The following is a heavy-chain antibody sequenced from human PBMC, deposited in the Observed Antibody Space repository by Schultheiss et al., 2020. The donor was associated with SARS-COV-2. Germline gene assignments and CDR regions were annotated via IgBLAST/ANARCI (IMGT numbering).Heavy chain of an antibody. Sequence: ASVKVSCKASGYTFTGYYIHWVRQAPGQGLEWMGWINPNSGGTNYAQKFQGRVTITADKSTSTAYMELSSLRSEDTAVYYCARAPYLSGLWFGDYWGQGTLVTVSS. CDR1: GYTFTGYY. CDR2: INPNSGGT. D-gene: IGHD3-10*01. CDR3: ARAPYLSGLWFGDY. J-gene: IGHJ4*02. V-gene: IGHV1-2*02.